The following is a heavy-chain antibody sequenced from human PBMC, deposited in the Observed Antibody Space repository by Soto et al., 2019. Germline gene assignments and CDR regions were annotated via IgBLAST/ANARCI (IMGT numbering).Heavy chain of an antibody. V-gene: IGHV1-69*01. CDR1: GGLFSSYP. CDR2: IIPVFQTA. Sequence: QEQLVQSGAEVKKPGSSVKVSCKASGGLFSSYPISWVRQVPGQALEWMGGIIPVFQTAYYTQRFQGRVTITADESTNTAYMELSSLRSDDKAIYYCAMGGSGYTWFNEFWGQGTLVTVSS. J-gene: IGHJ4*02. D-gene: IGHD3-22*01. CDR3: AMGGSGYTWFNEF.